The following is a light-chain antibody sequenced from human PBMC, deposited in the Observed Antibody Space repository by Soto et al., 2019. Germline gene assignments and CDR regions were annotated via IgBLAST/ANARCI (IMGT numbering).Light chain of an antibody. V-gene: IGKV1-9*01. CDR2: AAS. CDR1: QGISSY. J-gene: IGKJ5*01. CDR3: QQLNSYPIT. Sequence: IQLTQSPSSLSAAVVDRVTITCRASQGISSYLAWYQQKPGKAPKLLIYAASTLQGGVPSRFSGSGYGTDFNLTINSLQTEDLATYYCQQLNSYPITFGQGTRLEIK.